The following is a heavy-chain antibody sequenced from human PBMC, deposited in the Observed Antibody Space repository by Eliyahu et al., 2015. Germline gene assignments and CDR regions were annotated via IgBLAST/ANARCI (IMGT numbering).Heavy chain of an antibody. CDR2: ISYDGSNK. CDR1: XFXFSSYG. V-gene: IGHV3-30*18. J-gene: IGHJ3*02. D-gene: IGHD2-8*01. Sequence: QVQLVESGGGVVQPGRSLRLSCAASXFXFSSYGMHWVRQAPGKGLEWVAVISYDGSNKDYVDSVKGRFTISRDNSKNTLYLQMNSLRAEDTAVYYCVKDDCTNGVCYSLGFDIWGQGTMVAVSS. CDR3: VKDDCTNGVCYSLGFDI.